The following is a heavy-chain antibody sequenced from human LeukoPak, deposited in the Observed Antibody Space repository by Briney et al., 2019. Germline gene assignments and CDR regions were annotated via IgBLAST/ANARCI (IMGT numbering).Heavy chain of an antibody. CDR1: GGSISSYY. CDR2: IYYSGST. CDR3: ARLAYCGGDCYPSPPDY. D-gene: IGHD2-21*02. V-gene: IGHV4-59*08. J-gene: IGHJ4*02. Sequence: SETLSLTCTVSGGSISSYYWSWTRQPPGKGLEWIGYIYYSGSTNYNPSLKSRVTISVDTSKNQFSLKLSSVTAADTAVYYCARLAYCGGDCYPSPPDYWGQGTLVTVSS.